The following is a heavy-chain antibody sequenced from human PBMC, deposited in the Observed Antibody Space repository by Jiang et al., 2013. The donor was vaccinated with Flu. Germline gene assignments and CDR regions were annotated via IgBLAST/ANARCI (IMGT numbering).Heavy chain of an antibody. CDR1: GFSLSTSGVG. V-gene: IGHV2-5*01. Sequence: KPTQTLTLTCTFSGFSLSTSGVGVGWIRQPPGKALEWLALIYWNDDKRYSPSLKSRLTITKDTSKNQVVLTMTNMDPVDTATYYCAHSHPKSYYYDSSGYFPFDYWGQGTLVTVSS. D-gene: IGHD3-22*01. J-gene: IGHJ4*02. CDR3: AHSHPKSYYYDSSGYFPFDY. CDR2: IYWNDDK.